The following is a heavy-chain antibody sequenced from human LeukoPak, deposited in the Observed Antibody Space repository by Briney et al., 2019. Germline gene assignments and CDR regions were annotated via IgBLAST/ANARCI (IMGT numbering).Heavy chain of an antibody. J-gene: IGHJ4*02. CDR2: ITNSGSTT. V-gene: IGHV3-48*01. CDR1: GITFSSNN. Sequence: GGSLRLSCAASGITFSSNNMNWVRQAPGKGLEWVSYITNSGSTTYYADSVKGRFTVSRDNAKNSLYRQMSSLRAEDTAVYYCARGRYGRSAGDFDFWGQGTRVTVSS. D-gene: IGHD6-13*01. CDR3: ARGRYGRSAGDFDF.